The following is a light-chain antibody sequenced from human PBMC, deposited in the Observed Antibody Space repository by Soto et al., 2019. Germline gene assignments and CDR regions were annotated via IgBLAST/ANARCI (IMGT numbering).Light chain of an antibody. CDR3: QQYNNWPPWT. V-gene: IGKV3-15*01. J-gene: IGKJ1*01. CDR2: DAS. Sequence: ILMTQSPATLSVSPGERATLSCRASQSVSNNLAWYQQKPGQAPRLLIYDASTRATGIPARFSGSWSGTEFTITISGLQSEDFAVYYWQQYNNWPPWTFGQGTKVEIK. CDR1: QSVSNN.